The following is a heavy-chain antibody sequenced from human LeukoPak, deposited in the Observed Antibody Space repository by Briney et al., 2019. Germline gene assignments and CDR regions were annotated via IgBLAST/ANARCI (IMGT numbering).Heavy chain of an antibody. Sequence: PGGSLRLSCAASGFTFSSYSMNWVRQAPGKGLEWVSSISSSSSYIYYADSVKGRFTISRDNAKNSLYLQMNSLRAEDTAVYYCARDAGFNYYYYYMDVWGKGTTVTVSS. CDR3: ARDAGFNYYYYYMDV. CDR2: ISSSSSYI. V-gene: IGHV3-21*01. D-gene: IGHD3-10*01. J-gene: IGHJ6*03. CDR1: GFTFSSYS.